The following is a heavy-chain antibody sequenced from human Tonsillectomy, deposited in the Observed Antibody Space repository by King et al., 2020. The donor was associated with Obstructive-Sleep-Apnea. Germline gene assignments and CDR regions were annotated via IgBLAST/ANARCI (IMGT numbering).Heavy chain of an antibody. Sequence: VQLQESGPGLVKPSETLSLTCTVSGGSISSYYWSWIRQPPGKGLEWIGCIYHTGSTNYNPSLKSRVTISVDTSKNQFSLKLSSVTAADTAVYYCARTEGYSSSWNWVKYWGQGTLVTVSS. J-gene: IGHJ4*02. D-gene: IGHD6-13*01. CDR1: GGSISSYY. CDR3: ARTEGYSSSWNWVKY. V-gene: IGHV4-59*01. CDR2: IYHTGST.